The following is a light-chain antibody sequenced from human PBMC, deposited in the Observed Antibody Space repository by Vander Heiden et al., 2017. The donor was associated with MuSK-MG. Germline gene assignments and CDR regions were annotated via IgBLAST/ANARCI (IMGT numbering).Light chain of an antibody. CDR2: DAT. CDR3: QKYDNLPFS. CDR1: QDISNY. J-gene: IGKJ3*01. V-gene: IGKV1-33*01. Sequence: IQMTQSPSSLSVSVGYRVTTTCQASQDISNYLNWYQPKPVKAPKLLIYDATNLETGVPSRISGSGPATDFTFTNSRLQPEAIATYYCQKYDNLPFSFGPETKVDIK.